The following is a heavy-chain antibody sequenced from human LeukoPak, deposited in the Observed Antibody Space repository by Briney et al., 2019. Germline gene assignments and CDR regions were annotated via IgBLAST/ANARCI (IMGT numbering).Heavy chain of an antibody. Sequence: GGSLRLSCAASGFTFSGSAMHGVRQACGKGREGVGRIRRKANSYATAYAASVKGRFTISRDDSKNTAYLQMNSLKTEDTAVYYCTRLVSSGWYNWFDPWGQGTLVTVSS. CDR3: TRLVSSGWYNWFDP. CDR1: GFTFSGSA. J-gene: IGHJ5*02. CDR2: IRRKANSYAT. V-gene: IGHV3-73*01. D-gene: IGHD6-19*01.